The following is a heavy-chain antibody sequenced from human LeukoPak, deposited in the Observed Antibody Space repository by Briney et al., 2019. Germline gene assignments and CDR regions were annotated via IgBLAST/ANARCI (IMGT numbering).Heavy chain of an antibody. CDR2: ISSSSSYI. CDR3: ARDHAYRADY. Sequence: GGSLRLSCAASGFTFSSYSMNWVRQAPGKGLEWVSSISSSSSYIYYADSVKGRFTISRDNAKNALYLQMTSLTAEDTAIYYCARDHAYRADYWGQGTLVTVSS. CDR1: GFTFSSYS. J-gene: IGHJ4*02. V-gene: IGHV3-21*01. D-gene: IGHD2-2*01.